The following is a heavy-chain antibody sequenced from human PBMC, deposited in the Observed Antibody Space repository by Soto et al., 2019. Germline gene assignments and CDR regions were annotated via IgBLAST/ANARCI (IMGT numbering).Heavy chain of an antibody. CDR3: ARDGRAAAGNWFDP. D-gene: IGHD6-13*01. CDR1: GGSIIGGGYY. Sequence: PSETLSLTCTVSGGSIIGGGYYWIWIRQHPGKGLEWIGYIYYSGSTYYNPSLKSRVTISVDTSKNQFSLKLSSVTAADTAVYYCARDGRAAAGNWFDPWGQGTLVTVSS. CDR2: IYYSGST. J-gene: IGHJ5*02. V-gene: IGHV4-31*03.